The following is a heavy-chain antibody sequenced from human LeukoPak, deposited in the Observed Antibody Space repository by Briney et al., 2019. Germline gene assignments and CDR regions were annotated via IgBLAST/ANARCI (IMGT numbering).Heavy chain of an antibody. CDR1: GGSVNSHY. V-gene: IGHV4-4*08. J-gene: IGHJ4*02. D-gene: IGHD6-19*01. CDR3: VRRDTGWNYFDY. Sequence: SETLSLTCAVSGGSVNSHYWGWMRQPPGKGLQWIGNIYSTGESKYNPSLKSRVSISLDTSKSHLSLNLTSVLAADTAIYYCVRRDTGWNYFDYWGQGILVTVSS. CDR2: IYSTGES.